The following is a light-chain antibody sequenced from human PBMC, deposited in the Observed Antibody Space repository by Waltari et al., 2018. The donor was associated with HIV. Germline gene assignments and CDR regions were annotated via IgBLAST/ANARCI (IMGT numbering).Light chain of an antibody. CDR1: QTISKF. J-gene: IGKJ1*01. Sequence: DIQMTQFPSSLSASVGDRVTDSCRANQTISKFLNWYQHKAGEAPNLLIAPASNLHGRVPSRFGGGGAGTDSVLTSTTLQPEDFAVYYCQQTHSAPWTFGQGT. CDR2: PAS. CDR3: QQTHSAPWT. V-gene: IGKV1-39*01.